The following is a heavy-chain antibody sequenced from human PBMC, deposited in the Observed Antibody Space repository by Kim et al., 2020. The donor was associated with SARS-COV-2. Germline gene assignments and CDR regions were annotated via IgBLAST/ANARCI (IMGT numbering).Heavy chain of an antibody. CDR3: ARIAARQDGFDY. Sequence: HNPSLKSRVTISVDTAKNQFSLKLSSVTAADTAVYYCARIAARQDGFDYWGQGTLVTVSS. V-gene: IGHV4-59*01. D-gene: IGHD6-6*01. J-gene: IGHJ4*02.